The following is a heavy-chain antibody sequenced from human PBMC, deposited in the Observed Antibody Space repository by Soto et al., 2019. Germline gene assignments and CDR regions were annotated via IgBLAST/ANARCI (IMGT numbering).Heavy chain of an antibody. Sequence: QLQLQESGPGLVKPSETLSLTCTVSGGSISSSSYYWGWIRQPPGKGLEWIGSIYYSGSTYYNPSLKSRVTISVDTSKNQFSLKLSSVTAADTAVYYCASQQWPPPYFDYWGQGTLVTVSS. CDR3: ASQQWPPPYFDY. D-gene: IGHD6-19*01. CDR2: IYYSGST. J-gene: IGHJ4*02. V-gene: IGHV4-39*01. CDR1: GGSISSSSYY.